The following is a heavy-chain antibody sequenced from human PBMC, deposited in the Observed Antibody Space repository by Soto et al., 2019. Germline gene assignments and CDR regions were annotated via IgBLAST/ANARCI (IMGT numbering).Heavy chain of an antibody. CDR3: AGDGVPTGAYNGWLDP. CDR2: IKEDGREK. D-gene: IGHD3-9*01. CDR1: GFSFSSYW. J-gene: IGHJ5*02. Sequence: EVQLVESGGGLVQPGGSLRLSCAASGFSFSSYWMTWVRQAPGKGLEWVANIKEDGREKYYVASVKGRFTISRDNDKSLLYLQMDSLTPDDTAVYYCAGDGVPTGAYNGWLDPWGQGTLVTVSS. V-gene: IGHV3-7*03.